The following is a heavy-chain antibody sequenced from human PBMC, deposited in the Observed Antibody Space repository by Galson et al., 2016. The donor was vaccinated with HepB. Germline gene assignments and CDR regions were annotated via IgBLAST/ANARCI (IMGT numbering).Heavy chain of an antibody. CDR3: ARVQVPRIHCSGVNCNPDYYFDY. CDR1: GGSLSGYY. J-gene: IGHJ4*02. V-gene: IGHV4-34*01. D-gene: IGHD2-15*01. CDR2: ISHSGRT. Sequence: ETLSLTCAVYGGSLSGYYGSWIRQPPGKGLEWIGEISHSGRTNYSPSLKSRVIISVDTSKNQFSLKLSSLTAADTAVYYCARVQVPRIHCSGVNCNPDYYFDYWGQGTLVTVTS.